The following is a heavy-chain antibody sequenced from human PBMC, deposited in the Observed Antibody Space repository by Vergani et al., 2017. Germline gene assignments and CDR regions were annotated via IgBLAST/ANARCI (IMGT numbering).Heavy chain of an antibody. V-gene: IGHV3-7*01. CDR1: GFTFSSYW. CDR2: IKQDGSEK. Sequence: EVQLVESGGGLVQPGGSLRLSCAASGFTFSSYWMSWVRQAPGKGLEWVANIKQDGSEKYYVDSVKGRFTISRDNDKNSLYLQMNSLRAEDTAVYYCARDPGGSGYDRGDYFDYWGQGTLVTVSS. J-gene: IGHJ4*02. D-gene: IGHD5-12*01. CDR3: ARDPGGSGYDRGDYFDY.